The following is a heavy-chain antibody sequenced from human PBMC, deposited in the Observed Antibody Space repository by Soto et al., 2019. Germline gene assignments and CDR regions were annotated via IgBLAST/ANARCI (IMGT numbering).Heavy chain of an antibody. Sequence: SETLSLTCTVSGASLSDYYLSWMRQPPGKGLEWLGYIYYTGRTHYNPSLKSRFTMSVDTAKNQFSLKVNSVTAADTAIYYCARDRDILVVPPDNRRHFFYYGLDVWGQGTTVTVSS. D-gene: IGHD2-2*01. CDR2: IYYTGRT. CDR3: ARDRDILVVPPDNRRHFFYYGLDV. CDR1: GASLSDYY. V-gene: IGHV4-59*01. J-gene: IGHJ6*02.